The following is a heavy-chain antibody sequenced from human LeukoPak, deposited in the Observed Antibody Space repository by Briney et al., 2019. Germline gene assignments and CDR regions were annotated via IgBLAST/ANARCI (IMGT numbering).Heavy chain of an antibody. Sequence: GGSLRLSCEASGFTFSDYYMSWIRQAPGKGLEWVSNIVGSGSIKYYADSVKGRFTISRDNAKNSLYLQMNSLRAEDTAVYYCARAKTPYSSSWTHDYWGQGTLVTVSS. J-gene: IGHJ4*02. V-gene: IGHV3-11*01. D-gene: IGHD6-13*01. CDR1: GFTFSDYY. CDR2: IVGSGSIK. CDR3: ARAKTPYSSSWTHDY.